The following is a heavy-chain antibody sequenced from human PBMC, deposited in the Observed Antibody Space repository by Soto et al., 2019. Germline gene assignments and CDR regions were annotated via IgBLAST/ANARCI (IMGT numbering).Heavy chain of an antibody. CDR1: GFTFSTND. D-gene: IGHD6-19*01. Sequence: GGSLRLSCVASGFTFSTNDMTWVRQAPGKGLEWVSTIEGTSTFSNYAASVEGRFTISRDNSRNTVYLQMNSLRADDTAVYFCAKNSGWFTAWGQGTLVTVSS. CDR2: IEGTSTFS. V-gene: IGHV3-23*05. J-gene: IGHJ5*02. CDR3: AKNSGWFTA.